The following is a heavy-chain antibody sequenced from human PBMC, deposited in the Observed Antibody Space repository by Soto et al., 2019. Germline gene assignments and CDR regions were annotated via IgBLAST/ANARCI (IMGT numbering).Heavy chain of an antibody. V-gene: IGHV4-31*03. CDR1: GGSISSGGYY. CDR2: INHSGST. Sequence: SETLSLTCTVSGGSISSGGYYWSWIRQHPGKGLEWIGEINHSGSTNYNPSLKSRVNISVDTSKNQFSLKLSSVTAADTAVYYCARSQKYYYGSGRPSGFDYWGQGTLVTVSS. D-gene: IGHD3-10*01. CDR3: ARSQKYYYGSGRPSGFDY. J-gene: IGHJ4*02.